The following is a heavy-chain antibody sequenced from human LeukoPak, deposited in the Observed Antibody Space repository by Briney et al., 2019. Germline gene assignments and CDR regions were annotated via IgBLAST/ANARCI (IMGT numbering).Heavy chain of an antibody. D-gene: IGHD3-22*01. V-gene: IGHV4-39*07. CDR3: ARGQHSSGYYYVSY. J-gene: IGHJ4*02. CDR2: IYYSGST. Sequence: SETLSLTCTVSGGSISSSSYYWGWIRQPPGKGLEWIGSIYYSGSTYYNPSLKSRVTISVDTAKNQFSLKLSSVTAADTAVYYCARGQHSSGYYYVSYWGQGTLVTVSS. CDR1: GGSISSSSYY.